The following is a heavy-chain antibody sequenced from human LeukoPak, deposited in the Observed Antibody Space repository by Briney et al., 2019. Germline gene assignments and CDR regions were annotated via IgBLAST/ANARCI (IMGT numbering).Heavy chain of an antibody. Sequence: SETLSLTCAVYGGSFSGYYWSWIRQSPGKGLEWIGEINHRGSTNYNPSLKRRVTISVDTSKNQFSLKLSSVTAADTAVYYCAKSLYGSGSYYNWFDPWGQGTLVTVPS. V-gene: IGHV4-34*01. CDR3: AKSLYGSGSYYNWFDP. J-gene: IGHJ5*02. CDR1: GGSFSGYY. CDR2: INHRGST. D-gene: IGHD3-10*01.